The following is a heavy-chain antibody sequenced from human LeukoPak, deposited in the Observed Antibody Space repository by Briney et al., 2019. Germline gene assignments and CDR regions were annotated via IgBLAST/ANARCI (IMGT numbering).Heavy chain of an antibody. CDR3: ARDTEARPNTFDY. CDR1: GFTFSSYG. Sequence: GGSLRLSCAASGFTFSSYGMHWVRKAPGKGLEWVAVIWYDGSNKYYADSVKGRFTISRDNSKNTLYLQMNSLRAEDTAVYYCARDTEARPNTFDYWGQGTLVTVSS. CDR2: IWYDGSNK. V-gene: IGHV3-33*01. D-gene: IGHD6-6*01. J-gene: IGHJ4*02.